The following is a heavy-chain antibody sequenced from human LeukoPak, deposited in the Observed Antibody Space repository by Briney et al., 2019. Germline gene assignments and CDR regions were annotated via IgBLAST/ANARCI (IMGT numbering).Heavy chain of an antibody. CDR3: ARDLLPHDNRDVDDY. CDR1: GYTFTGYY. V-gene: IGHV1-2*02. CDR2: INPNSGGT. D-gene: IGHD5-24*01. Sequence: ASVKVFCKASGYTFTGYYMHWVRQAPGQGLEWMGWINPNSGGTNYAQKFQGRVTMTRDTSISTAYMELSRLRSDDTAVYYCARDLLPHDNRDVDDYWGQGTLVTVSS. J-gene: IGHJ4*02.